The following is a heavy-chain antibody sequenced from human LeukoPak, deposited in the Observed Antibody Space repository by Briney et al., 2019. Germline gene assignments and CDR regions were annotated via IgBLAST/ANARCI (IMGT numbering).Heavy chain of an antibody. CDR2: ISHDGSDK. CDR3: AKGVYGSRTTSFADY. D-gene: IGHD3-10*01. CDR1: GFIFSSYG. Sequence: GGSLRLSCAASGFIFSSYGMHWVRQAPGKGLEWAAVISHDGSDKYYADPVKGRFTISRDNPKNTLYLQMNSLRVEDTAVYYCAKGVYGSRTTSFADYWGQGTLVTVSS. J-gene: IGHJ4*02. V-gene: IGHV3-30*18.